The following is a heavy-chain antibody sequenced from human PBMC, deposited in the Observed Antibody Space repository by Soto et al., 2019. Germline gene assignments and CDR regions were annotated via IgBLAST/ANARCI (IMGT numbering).Heavy chain of an antibody. CDR2: TYYRSKWYN. J-gene: IGHJ5*02. CDR3: ARELGIAARPSRWFDP. D-gene: IGHD6-6*01. Sequence: QVQLQQSGPGLVKPSQTLSLTCVISGDSVSSNSAAWNWIRQSPSRGLEWLGRTYYRSKWYNDYAVSVKSRITINPDTSKNQFSLQLNSVTPEDTAVYYCARELGIAARPSRWFDPWGQGTLVTVSS. CDR1: GDSVSSNSAA. V-gene: IGHV6-1*01.